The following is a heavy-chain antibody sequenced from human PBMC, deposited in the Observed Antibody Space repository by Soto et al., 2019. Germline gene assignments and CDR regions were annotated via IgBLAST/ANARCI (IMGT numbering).Heavy chain of an antibody. CDR1: GGTFSSYT. D-gene: IGHD2-15*01. CDR2: IIPILGIA. CDR3: WRDPPGPAATNVFDP. V-gene: IGHV1-69*08. J-gene: IGHJ5*02. Sequence: QVQLVQSGAEVKKPGSSVKVSCKASGGTFSSYTIRWVRQAPGQGLEWMGRIIPILGIANYAQKFQGRVTITADKYTSTAHMELRSRRSEDTAVYYCWRDPPGPAATNVFDPWGQGTLVTVSS.